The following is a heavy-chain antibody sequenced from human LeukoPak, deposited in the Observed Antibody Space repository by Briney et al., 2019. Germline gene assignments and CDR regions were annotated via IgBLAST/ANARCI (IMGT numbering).Heavy chain of an antibody. CDR1: GGTFSSYA. CDR3: ATSVAGPYYFDY. V-gene: IGHV1-69*04. Sequence: SVKVSCEASGGTFSSYAISWVRQAPGQGLEWMGRIIPILGIANYAQKFQGRVTITADKSTSTAYMELSSLRSEDTAVYYCATSVAGPYYFDYWGQGTLVTVSS. CDR2: IIPILGIA. D-gene: IGHD6-19*01. J-gene: IGHJ4*02.